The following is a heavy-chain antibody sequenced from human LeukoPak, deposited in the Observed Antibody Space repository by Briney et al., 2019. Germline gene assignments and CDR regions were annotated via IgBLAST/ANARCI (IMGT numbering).Heavy chain of an antibody. D-gene: IGHD3-10*01. CDR2: IYYSGST. Sequence: SETLSLTCTVSGGSISSYYWSWIRQPPGKGLEWIGYIYYSGSTNYNPSLKSRVTISVDTSKNQFSLKLSSVTAADTAVYYCARRRFGELVFDYWGQGTLVTVSS. V-gene: IGHV4-59*08. CDR3: ARRRFGELVFDY. J-gene: IGHJ4*02. CDR1: GGSISSYY.